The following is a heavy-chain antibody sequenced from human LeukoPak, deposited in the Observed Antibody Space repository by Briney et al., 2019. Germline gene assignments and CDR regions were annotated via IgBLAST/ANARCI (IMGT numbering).Heavy chain of an antibody. J-gene: IGHJ4*02. CDR2: IIPIFGTA. D-gene: IGHD3-3*01. CDR1: GGTFSSYA. CDR3: ARGRSIFGSYYFDY. Sequence: SVKVSCKASGGTFSSYAISWVRQAPGQGLEWMGGIIPIFGTANYAQKFQGGVTITADESTSTAYMELSSLRSEDTAVYYCARGRSIFGSYYFDYWGQGTLVTVSS. V-gene: IGHV1-69*13.